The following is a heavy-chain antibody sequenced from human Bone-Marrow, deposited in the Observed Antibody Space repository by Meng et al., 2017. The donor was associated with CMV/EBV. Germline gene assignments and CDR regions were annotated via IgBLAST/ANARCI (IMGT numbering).Heavy chain of an antibody. D-gene: IGHD1-20*01. Sequence: GSLRLSCTVFGGSINSDGYYWSWIRQPPGKGLQWIGYIYYSGSTNYNPSLKRRVTMSLDTSKNQFSLKVRSVIAADTAVYYCARSNWNWFDPWGQGTLVTVSS. CDR1: GGSINSDGYY. J-gene: IGHJ5*02. CDR2: IYYSGST. CDR3: ARSNWNWFDP. V-gene: IGHV4-61*08.